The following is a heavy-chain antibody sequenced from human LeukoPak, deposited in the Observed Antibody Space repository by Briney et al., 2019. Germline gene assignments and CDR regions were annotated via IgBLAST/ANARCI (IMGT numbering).Heavy chain of an antibody. J-gene: IGHJ1*01. CDR3: ARSIRGVVTVEYFQH. D-gene: IGHD3-10*01. Sequence: SETLSLTCAVYGGSFSGYYWSWIRQPPGKGLEWIGEINHSGSTNYNPSLKSRVTISVDTSKNQFSLKLSSVTAADTAVYYCARSIRGVVTVEYFQHWGQGTLVTVSS. V-gene: IGHV4-34*01. CDR2: INHSGST. CDR1: GGSFSGYY.